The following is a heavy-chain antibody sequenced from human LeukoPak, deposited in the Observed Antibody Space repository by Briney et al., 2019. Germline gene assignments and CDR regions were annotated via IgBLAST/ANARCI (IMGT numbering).Heavy chain of an antibody. CDR1: GGSFSGYY. CDR3: ARERYCSSTSCYRVRYYYYGMDV. V-gene: IGHV4-34*01. D-gene: IGHD2-2*01. CDR2: IYHSGST. Sequence: SETLSLTCAVYGGSFSGYYWSWIRQPPGKGLEWIGEIYHSGSTNYNPSLKSRVTISVDTSKNQFSLKLSSVTAADTAVYYCARERYCSSTSCYRVRYYYYGMDVWGQGTTVTVSS. J-gene: IGHJ6*02.